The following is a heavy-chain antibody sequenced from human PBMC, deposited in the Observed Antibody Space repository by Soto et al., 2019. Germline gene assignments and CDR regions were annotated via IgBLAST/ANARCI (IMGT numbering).Heavy chain of an antibody. Sequence: QMQLVQSGPEVKKPGTSVKVSCKASGFTFTSSAVQWVRQARGQRLEWIGWIVVGSGNTNYAQKFQERVTITRDMSTSTADMEVSSLRSEDTAVYYCAADLIKFGGVVVIGGDYWGQGTLVTVSS. D-gene: IGHD3-16*02. CDR1: GFTFTSSA. V-gene: IGHV1-58*01. J-gene: IGHJ4*02. CDR3: AADLIKFGGVVVIGGDY. CDR2: IVVGSGNT.